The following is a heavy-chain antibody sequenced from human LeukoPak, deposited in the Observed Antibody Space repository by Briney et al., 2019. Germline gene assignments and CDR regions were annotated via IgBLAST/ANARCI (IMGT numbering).Heavy chain of an antibody. J-gene: IGHJ3*02. CDR2: IYYSGST. CDR3: ARGYGDYAWDAFDI. V-gene: IGHV4-59*01. D-gene: IGHD4-17*01. Sequence: KPSETLSVTCTVSGGSISSYYWSWIRQPPGKGLEWIGYIYYSGSTNYNPSLKSRVTISVDTSKNQFSLKLSSVTAADTAVYYCARGYGDYAWDAFDIWGQGTMVTASS. CDR1: GGSISSYY.